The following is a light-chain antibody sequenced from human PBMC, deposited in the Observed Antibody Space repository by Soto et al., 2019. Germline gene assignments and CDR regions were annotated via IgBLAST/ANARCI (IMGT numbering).Light chain of an antibody. V-gene: IGKV3-11*01. CDR1: QSANTY. CDR2: DAS. Sequence: EIVLTQSPATLSLSPGERATLSCRASQSANTYLAWYHQKPGQAPRLLIYDASNRATGIPARFSGSVSGKDFTLAISRLEAEDIAVYYCQQCSNWPPEYTFGQGTQLEMK. J-gene: IGKJ2*01. CDR3: QQCSNWPPEYT.